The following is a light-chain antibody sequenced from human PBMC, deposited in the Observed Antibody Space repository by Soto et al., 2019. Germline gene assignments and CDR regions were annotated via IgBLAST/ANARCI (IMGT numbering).Light chain of an antibody. CDR1: QSVLYSSNNKNY. CDR3: KLYYSTLT. Sequence: DIVMTQSPDSLAVSLGERATINCKSSQSVLYSSNNKNYLAWYQQKPGQPPKLLIYWASTRESGVPDRFSGSGSGTDFTLTISSLQAEDVAVYYCKLYYSTLTFGGGNKVEIK. V-gene: IGKV4-1*01. J-gene: IGKJ4*01. CDR2: WAS.